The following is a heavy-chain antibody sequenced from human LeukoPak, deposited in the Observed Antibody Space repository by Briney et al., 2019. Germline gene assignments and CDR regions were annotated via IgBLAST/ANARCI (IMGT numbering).Heavy chain of an antibody. CDR3: ARDSEGIAVAGTFDY. D-gene: IGHD6-19*01. Sequence: SETLSLTCTVSGGSISSYYWSWIRQPPGKGLEWIGYIYYSGSTNYNPSLKSRVTISVDTSKNQFSLKLSSVTAADTAVYYCARDSEGIAVAGTFDYWGQGTLVTVSS. CDR1: GGSISSYY. J-gene: IGHJ4*02. CDR2: IYYSGST. V-gene: IGHV4-59*12.